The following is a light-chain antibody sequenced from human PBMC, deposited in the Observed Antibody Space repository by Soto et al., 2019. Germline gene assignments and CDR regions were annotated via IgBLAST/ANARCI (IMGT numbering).Light chain of an antibody. CDR3: QQSYSRPRT. V-gene: IGKV1-39*01. Sequence: DIHMTQSPSSLSASVGDRVTITCRASQSISSYINWYQQKPGKAPNLLIYTASSLESGVPSRFSGSGSGTDFTLTITSLQPEDFATYFCQQSYSRPRTFGQGTKVDIK. CDR2: TAS. CDR1: QSISSY. J-gene: IGKJ1*01.